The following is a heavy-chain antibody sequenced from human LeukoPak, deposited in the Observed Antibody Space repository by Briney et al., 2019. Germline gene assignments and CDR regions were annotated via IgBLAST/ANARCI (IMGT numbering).Heavy chain of an antibody. Sequence: PGGSLRLSCAASGFTFSNYAMSWVRQAPGQGLEWVSGISGSGGNTYYADSVKGRFTISRDNSKNTLYLQMNSLRAEDTAVYYCTKRGPSTTGTREFDYWGQGTLVTVSS. D-gene: IGHD1-1*01. CDR2: ISGSGGNT. V-gene: IGHV3-23*01. CDR1: GFTFSNYA. J-gene: IGHJ4*02. CDR3: TKRGPSTTGTREFDY.